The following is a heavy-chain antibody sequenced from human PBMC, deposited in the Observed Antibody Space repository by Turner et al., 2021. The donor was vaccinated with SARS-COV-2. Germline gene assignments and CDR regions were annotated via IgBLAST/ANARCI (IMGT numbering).Heavy chain of an antibody. V-gene: IGHV4-39*01. CDR3: ARLMYTAMDYYGMDV. Sequence: QLQLQESCPGLVKPSETLSLTCTVSGGSISSSTYYWGWIRQPPGKGLEWIGKIYYSVSTYYNPSLKSRVTISVDTSKNQFSLKLSSVTAADTAVYYCARLMYTAMDYYGMDVWGQGTTVTVSS. D-gene: IGHD5-18*01. CDR1: GGSISSSTYY. J-gene: IGHJ6*02. CDR2: IYYSVST.